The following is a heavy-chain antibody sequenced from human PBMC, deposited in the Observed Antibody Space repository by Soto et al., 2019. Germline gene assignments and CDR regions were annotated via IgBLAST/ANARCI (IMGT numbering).Heavy chain of an antibody. V-gene: IGHV3-33*01. CDR3: AREKYWGLVATAHYGMDV. CDR1: GFTFSSYG. Sequence: PGGSLRLSCAASGFTFSSYGMHWVRQAPGKGLEWVAVIWYDGSNKYYADSVKGRFTISRDNSKNTLYLQMNSLRAEDTAVYYCAREKYWGLVATAHYGMDVWGQGTTVTVSS. J-gene: IGHJ6*02. D-gene: IGHD5-12*01. CDR2: IWYDGSNK.